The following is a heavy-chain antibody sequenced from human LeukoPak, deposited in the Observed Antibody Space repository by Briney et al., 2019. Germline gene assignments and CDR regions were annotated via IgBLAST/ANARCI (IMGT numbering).Heavy chain of an antibody. J-gene: IGHJ4*02. V-gene: IGHV3-64*01. Sequence: GGSLRLSCAASGFTFSDYVMHWVRQAPGKGLEYVSGISFNGDDTYYANSVKGRFTISRDNSKNTLYLQMDSLRAEDMAVYYRARSTGYCSGGSCYSDYWGQGTLVTVSS. CDR2: ISFNGDDT. CDR1: GFTFSDYV. D-gene: IGHD2-15*01. CDR3: ARSTGYCSGGSCYSDY.